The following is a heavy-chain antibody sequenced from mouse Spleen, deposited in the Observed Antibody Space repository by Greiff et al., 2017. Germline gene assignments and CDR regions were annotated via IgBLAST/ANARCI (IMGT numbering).Heavy chain of an antibody. D-gene: IGHD2-4*01. CDR2: ISSGSSTI. CDR3: ARDYAGTYAMDY. V-gene: IGHV5-17*01. CDR1: GFTFSDYG. J-gene: IGHJ4*01. Sequence: EVQRVESGGGLVKPGGSLKLSCAASGFTFSDYGMHWVRQAPEKGLEWVAYISSGSSTIYYADTVRGRFTISRDNAKNTLFLQMTSLRSEDTAMYYCARDYAGTYAMDYWGQGTSVTVSS.